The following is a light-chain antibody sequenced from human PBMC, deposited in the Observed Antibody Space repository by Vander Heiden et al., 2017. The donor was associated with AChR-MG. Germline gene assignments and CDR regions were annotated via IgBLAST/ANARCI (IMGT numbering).Light chain of an antibody. CDR1: QSISSW. CDR2: KAS. CDR3: QQYGT. Sequence: DIEMTQSPSTLSASVGDRVTITCRASQSISSWLAWYQQKPGKAPKLLIYKASSLESGVPSRFSGSGSGTEFALTISSLQPDDFATYCCQQYGTFGPGTKVDIK. V-gene: IGKV1-5*03. J-gene: IGKJ3*01.